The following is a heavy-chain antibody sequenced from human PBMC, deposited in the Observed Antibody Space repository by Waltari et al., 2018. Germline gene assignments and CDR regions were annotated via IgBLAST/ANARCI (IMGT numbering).Heavy chain of an antibody. CDR1: GGSFSGYY. J-gene: IGHJ4*02. D-gene: IGHD3-22*01. CDR3: ARKMVITGYYFDY. Sequence: QVQLPQWGAGLLKPSETLSLPCAVYGGSFSGYYWSWTRQPPGKGLEWIGEIKHSGSTNYNPSLKSRVTISVDTSKNQFSLKLSSVTAADTAVYDCARKMVITGYYFDYWGQGTLVTVSS. V-gene: IGHV4-34*01. CDR2: IKHSGST.